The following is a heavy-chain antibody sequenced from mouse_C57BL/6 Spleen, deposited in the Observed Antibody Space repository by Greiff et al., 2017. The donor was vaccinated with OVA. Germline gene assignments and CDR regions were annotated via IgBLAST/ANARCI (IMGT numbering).Heavy chain of an antibody. D-gene: IGHD1-1*02. CDR1: GFTFSNYW. J-gene: IGHJ1*03. Sequence: EVQLQESGGGLVQPGGSMKLSCVASGFTFSNYWMNWVRQSPEKGLEWVAQIRLKSDNYATHYAESVKGRFTISRDDSKSSVYLQKNNLRAEDTGIYYSTYGPNWYCDVWGTGTTVTVSS. CDR2: IRLKSDNYAT. CDR3: TYGPNWYCDV. V-gene: IGHV6-3*01.